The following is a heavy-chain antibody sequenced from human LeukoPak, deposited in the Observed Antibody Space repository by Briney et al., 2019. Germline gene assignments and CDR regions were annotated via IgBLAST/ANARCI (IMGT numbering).Heavy chain of an antibody. CDR3: AKDLAMVRENDAFDV. CDR1: GFTFDNFA. CDR2: ITEDGGST. Sequence: PGGSLRLYCAASGFTFDNFAMLRLRPAPGKGLVGVSLITEDGGSTFYADFVQGRFTISRDNSKNSLYLQMHSLRTEDTALYYCAKDLAMVRENDAFDVWGQGTMVTVSS. V-gene: IGHV3-43*02. J-gene: IGHJ3*01. D-gene: IGHD3-10*01.